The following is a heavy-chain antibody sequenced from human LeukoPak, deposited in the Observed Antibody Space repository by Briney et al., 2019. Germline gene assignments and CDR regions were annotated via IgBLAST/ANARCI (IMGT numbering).Heavy chain of an antibody. CDR1: GFTFSSYS. V-gene: IGHV3-21*01. CDR3: ARPVDYDILTGYYKRADAFDI. D-gene: IGHD3-9*01. Sequence: GGSLRLSCAASGFTFSSYSMNWVRQAPGKGLEWVSSISSSSSYIYYADSVQGRFTISRDNAKNSLYLQMNSLRAEDTAVYYCARPVDYDILTGYYKRADAFDIWGQGTMVTVSS. J-gene: IGHJ3*02. CDR2: ISSSSSYI.